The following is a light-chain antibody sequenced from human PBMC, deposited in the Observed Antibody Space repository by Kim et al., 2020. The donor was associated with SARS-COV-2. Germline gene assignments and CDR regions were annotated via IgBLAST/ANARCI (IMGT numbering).Light chain of an antibody. CDR3: QQYGMSPYS. CDR1: RSASSSY. J-gene: IGKJ2*01. V-gene: IGKV3-20*01. CDR2: SAS. Sequence: SPGQRATLSCRARRSASSSYLAWYQQSPVQAPRLLLSSASSGATGTPDRFIGSGSGTDFTLTISRLEPEDFAVYSCQQYGMSPYSFGQGTKLEI.